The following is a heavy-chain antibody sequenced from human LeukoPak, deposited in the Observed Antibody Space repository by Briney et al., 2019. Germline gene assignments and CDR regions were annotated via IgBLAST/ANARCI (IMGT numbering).Heavy chain of an antibody. CDR2: IYQDGSEK. V-gene: IGHV3-7*01. CDR1: GFTFSSYW. J-gene: IGHJ4*02. CDR3: ARDYYYGSGSYAY. Sequence: GGSLRLSCAASGFTFSSYWMSWVRQAPGKGLEWVANIYQDGSEKYYVDSVKGRFTISRDNAKNSLYLQMNSLRAEDTAVYFCARDYYYGSGSYAYWGQGTLVTVSS. D-gene: IGHD3-10*01.